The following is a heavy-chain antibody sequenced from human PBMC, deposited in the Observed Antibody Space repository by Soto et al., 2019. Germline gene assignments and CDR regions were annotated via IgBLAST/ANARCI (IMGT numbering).Heavy chain of an antibody. CDR2: IYYSGST. CDR1: GGSISSGGYY. J-gene: IGHJ4*02. V-gene: IGHV4-31*03. D-gene: IGHD2-15*01. Sequence: QVQLQESGPGLVKPSQTLSLTCTVSGGSISSGGYYWSWIRQHPGKGLEWIGYIYYSGSTYYNPSLKSRVTISVDTSKNKFSLKLISVTAADTAVYYCARAGGTYCSGGSCYLNHWGQGTLVTVSS. CDR3: ARAGGTYCSGGSCYLNH.